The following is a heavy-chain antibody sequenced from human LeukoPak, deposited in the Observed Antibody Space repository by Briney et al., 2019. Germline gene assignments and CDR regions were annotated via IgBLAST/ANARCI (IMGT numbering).Heavy chain of an antibody. CDR2: IYYSGST. J-gene: IGHJ6*03. D-gene: IGHD1-14*01. Sequence: SETLSLTCTASGGSISSYYWSWIRQPPGKGLEWIGYIYYSGSTNYDPSLKGRVTISVDTSKNQFSLKLSSVTAADTAVYYCARKPKGGFTYSSYWEVWGKGPTVTVPS. V-gene: IGHV4-59*01. CDR1: GGSISSYY. CDR3: ARKPKGGFTYSSYWEV.